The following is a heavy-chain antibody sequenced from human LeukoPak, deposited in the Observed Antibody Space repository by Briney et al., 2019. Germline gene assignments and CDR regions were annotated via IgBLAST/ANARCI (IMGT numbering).Heavy chain of an antibody. J-gene: IGHJ6*02. Sequence: SVKVSCKASGGTFISYAISWVRQAPGQGLEWMGGIIPIFGTANYAQKFQGRVTITADESTSTAYMELSSLRSEDTAVYYCARSVVRGVIIGPDYYYGMDVWGQGTTVTVSS. V-gene: IGHV1-69*13. D-gene: IGHD3-10*01. CDR1: GGTFISYA. CDR3: ARSVVRGVIIGPDYYYGMDV. CDR2: IIPIFGTA.